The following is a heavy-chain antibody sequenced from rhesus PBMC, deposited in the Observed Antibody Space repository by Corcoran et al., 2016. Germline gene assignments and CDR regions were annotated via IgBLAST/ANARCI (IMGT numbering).Heavy chain of an antibody. J-gene: IGHJ4*01. V-gene: IGHV4-169*02. CDR3: ASNEDDYGYYYNV. D-gene: IGHD3-9*01. CDR2: IYGSGSST. CDR1: GGSISSSY. Sequence: QLQLQESGPGLVKPSETLSVTCAVSGGSISSSYWSWIRQAPGKWLEWIGYIYGSGSSTNYNPSLKSRVSLSVDTSKNQLSLKRSSVTTADTAVYYCASNEDDYGYYYNVWGQGVLVTVSS.